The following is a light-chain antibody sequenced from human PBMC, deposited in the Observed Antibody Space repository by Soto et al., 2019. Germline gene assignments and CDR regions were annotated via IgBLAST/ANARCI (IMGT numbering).Light chain of an antibody. CDR3: QQYGSSLWT. J-gene: IGKJ1*01. Sequence: EIVLTQSPGTLSLSPGERATLSCRASPSVSSSYLAWYQQKPGQAPRLLIYGASSRATGIPDRFSGSGSGTDFTLTISRLEPEDVAVYYCQQYGSSLWTFGQGTKVEIK. V-gene: IGKV3-20*01. CDR2: GAS. CDR1: PSVSSSY.